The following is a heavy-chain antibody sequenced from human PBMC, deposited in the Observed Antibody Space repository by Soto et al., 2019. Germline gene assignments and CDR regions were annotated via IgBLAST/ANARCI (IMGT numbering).Heavy chain of an antibody. V-gene: IGHV1-69*01. CDR2: IIPIYGTA. J-gene: IGHJ4*02. CDR1: GGTFSSYA. D-gene: IGHD4-17*01. Sequence: QVQLVHSGAEVKKPGSSVTVSCKASGGTFSSYAISWVRQAPGQRLEWMGGIIPIYGTANYAQKFQGRVTITAYESTSTAYMELSSLGSEDTAVYYCASEPYGDYGRGSSQPGARFDYWGQGTLVTVSS. CDR3: ASEPYGDYGRGSSQPGARFDY.